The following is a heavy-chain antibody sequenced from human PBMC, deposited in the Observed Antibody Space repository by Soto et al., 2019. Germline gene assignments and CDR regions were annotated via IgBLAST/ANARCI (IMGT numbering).Heavy chain of an antibody. V-gene: IGHV4-31*03. CDR1: ADAIYIVGYY. CDR2: IYHTGKT. D-gene: IGHD2-2*01. J-gene: IGHJ5*02. CDR3: ARGGSSTANWIEP. Sequence: SETLSLTSTVSADAIYIVGYYWTWIRQHPGKGLEWIGYIYHTGKTYYNPSLESRLTMSVGRSRNRFSGKWAYVTTPETAVYFWARGGSSTANWIEPRGQADLV.